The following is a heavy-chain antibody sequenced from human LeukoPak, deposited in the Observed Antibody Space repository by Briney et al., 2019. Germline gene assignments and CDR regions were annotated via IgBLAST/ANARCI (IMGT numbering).Heavy chain of an antibody. CDR2: IYYSGST. J-gene: IGHJ4*02. CDR3: ARDLWDSGNYGWVH. V-gene: IGHV4-30-4*08. CDR1: GGSISSGDYY. D-gene: IGHD1-26*01. Sequence: PSQTLSLTCTVSGGSISSGDYYWSWIRQPPGKGLEWIGYIYYSGSTYYNPSLKSRVTISVDTSKNQFSLKLTSVTVADTAVYYCARDLWDSGNYGWVHWGQGTLVTASS.